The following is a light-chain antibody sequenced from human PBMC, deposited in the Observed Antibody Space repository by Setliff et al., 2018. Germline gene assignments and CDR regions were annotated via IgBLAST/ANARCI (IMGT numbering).Light chain of an antibody. Sequence: QSVLTQPASVSGAPGQSITISCTGTRYDVGGYNFVSWYQHHPGKAPKLMIYDVSVRPSGVSNRFSGSKSGNTASLTISGLQAEDEADYYCSSYAGSNNWVFGGGTQLTVL. CDR1: RYDVGGYNF. J-gene: IGLJ3*02. V-gene: IGLV2-14*01. CDR3: SSYAGSNNWV. CDR2: DVS.